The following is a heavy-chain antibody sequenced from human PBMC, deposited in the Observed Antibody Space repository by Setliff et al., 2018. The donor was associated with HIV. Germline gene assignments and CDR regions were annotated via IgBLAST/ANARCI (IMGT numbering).Heavy chain of an antibody. Sequence: SETLSLTCSVSGYSSSSGYYWSWIRQPPGKGLEWIGSIYYSGSTNYIPSLKSRVTMSLDTSKNQFSLNLNSVTAADTAVYYCSNWNTTVDADSWGQGTLVTVSS. CDR1: GYSSSSGYY. CDR2: IYYSGST. J-gene: IGHJ4*02. D-gene: IGHD1-1*01. V-gene: IGHV4-38-2*02. CDR3: SNWNTTVDADS.